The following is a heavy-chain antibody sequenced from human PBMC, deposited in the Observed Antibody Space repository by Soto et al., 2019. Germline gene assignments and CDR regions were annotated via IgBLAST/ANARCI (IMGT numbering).Heavy chain of an antibody. Sequence: RGSLRLSCTASGFTFSNMWMSWFRQAPGKGLEWVGRIKDKTDGGTTDYAAPVKGRFAISRDDSKSRLYLQMNSLKTDDTAVYYCTTGHYWGQGTLVTVSS. V-gene: IGHV3-15*01. CDR1: GFTFSNMW. CDR2: IKDKTDGGTT. CDR3: TTGHY. J-gene: IGHJ4*02.